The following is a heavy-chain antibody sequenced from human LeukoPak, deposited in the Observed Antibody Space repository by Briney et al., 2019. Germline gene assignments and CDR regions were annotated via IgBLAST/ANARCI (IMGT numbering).Heavy chain of an antibody. V-gene: IGHV4-38-2*02. D-gene: IGHD3-10*01. J-gene: IGHJ4*02. CDR2: IFHSGST. Sequence: SETLSLTCSVSGYSISRGYYWGWIRQPPGKGLEWIGTIFHSGSTYYNPSLKSQVTISVDTSKNQFSLKLSSVTAADTAVYYCARVHSSMVRGVIFDYWGQGTLVTVSS. CDR3: ARVHSSMVRGVIFDY. CDR1: GYSISRGYY.